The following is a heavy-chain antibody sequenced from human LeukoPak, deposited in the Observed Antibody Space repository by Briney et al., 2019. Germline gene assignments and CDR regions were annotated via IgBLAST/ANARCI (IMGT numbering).Heavy chain of an antibody. Sequence: GGSLRLSCAASGLVFGKYAMAWVRQAPGKGLECVSIISDDSSFTYYLDSVKGRSTIFRDNSKNTLYLHMNSLKAEDTAVYYCTTDPLGSYNWNAPLSFDYWGQGTLVTVSS. CDR1: GLVFGKYA. J-gene: IGHJ4*02. D-gene: IGHD1-1*01. CDR3: TTDPLGSYNWNAPLSFDY. CDR2: ISDDSSFT. V-gene: IGHV3-23*01.